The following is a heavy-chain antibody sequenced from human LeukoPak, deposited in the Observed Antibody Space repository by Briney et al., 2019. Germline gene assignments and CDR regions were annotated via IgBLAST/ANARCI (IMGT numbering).Heavy chain of an antibody. CDR2: ISGSGGST. D-gene: IGHD4-17*01. Sequence: GGSLRLSCAASGFTFSSYAMSWVRQAPGKGLEWVSAISGSGGSTHYADSVKGRFTISRDNSKNTLYLQMNSLRAEDTAVYYCAKDPLATVTIFDYWGQGTLVTVSS. J-gene: IGHJ4*02. CDR3: AKDPLATVTIFDY. CDR1: GFTFSSYA. V-gene: IGHV3-23*01.